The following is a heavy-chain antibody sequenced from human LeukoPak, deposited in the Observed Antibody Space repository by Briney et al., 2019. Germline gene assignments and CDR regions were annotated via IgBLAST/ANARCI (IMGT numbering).Heavy chain of an antibody. J-gene: IGHJ3*02. CDR3: ASRVPRAKYTYYYDSSGYYYKIPPPHDAFDI. CDR1: GYSFTSYW. V-gene: IGHV5-51*03. CDR2: IYPGDSDT. Sequence: KPGESLKISCKGSGYSFTSYWIGWVRQMPGKGLEWMGIIYPGDSDTRYSPSFQGQVTISADKSISTAYLQWSSLKASDTAMYYCASRVPRAKYTYYYDSSGYYYKIPPPHDAFDIWGQGTMVTVSS. D-gene: IGHD3-22*01.